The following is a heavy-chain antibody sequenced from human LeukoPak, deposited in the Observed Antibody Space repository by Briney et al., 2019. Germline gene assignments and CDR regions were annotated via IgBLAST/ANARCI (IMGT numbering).Heavy chain of an antibody. D-gene: IGHD6-6*01. J-gene: IGHJ6*02. CDR3: ARDKGSSSSGRRYYYYYGMDV. CDR2: FYCSGST. V-gene: IGHV3-53*04. Sequence: TGGALRLSCAAPGFTGSSNYKSWVRQAPGEGLGWGSVFYCSGSTYYADSVKGRFTISRHNSKNTLYLQMNSLRAEDTAVYYCARDKGSSSSGRRYYYYYGMDVWGQGTTVTVSS. CDR1: GFTGSSNY.